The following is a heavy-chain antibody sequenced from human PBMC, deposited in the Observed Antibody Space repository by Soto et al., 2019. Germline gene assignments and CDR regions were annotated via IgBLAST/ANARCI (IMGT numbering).Heavy chain of an antibody. V-gene: IGHV4-31*03. CDR2: IYYSGST. CDR3: ARARLRAVYAFDI. J-gene: IGHJ3*02. Sequence: PSETLSLTCTVSGGSVSSGAYYWTWIRQRPGEGLEWIGYIYYSGSTYYSPSLKSRLSISLDTSKNQFSLRLSSVTAADTAMYYCARARLRAVYAFDIWGQGTIVTVSS. D-gene: IGHD5-12*01. CDR1: GGSVSSGAYY.